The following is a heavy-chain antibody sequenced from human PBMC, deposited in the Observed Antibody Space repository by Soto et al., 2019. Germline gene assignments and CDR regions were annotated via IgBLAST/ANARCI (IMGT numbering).Heavy chain of an antibody. D-gene: IGHD2-2*02. V-gene: IGHV5-51*01. J-gene: IGHJ4*02. CDR3: ARLFCSSSTCYIGLDY. CDR1: GYSFVSYW. Sequence: GESLKISCTGFGYSFVSYWIAWVRRMPGKGLEWMGIIYPDDSRIKYSPSFQGQVTISADKSISTAYLHWTSLRASDTAMYYCARLFCSSSTCYIGLDYWGQGTPVTVSS. CDR2: IYPDDSRI.